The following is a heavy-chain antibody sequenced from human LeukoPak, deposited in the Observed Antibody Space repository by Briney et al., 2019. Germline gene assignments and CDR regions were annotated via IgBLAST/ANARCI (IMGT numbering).Heavy chain of an antibody. V-gene: IGHV3-30*03. CDR3: AQLSGPPTLDYYYYGMDV. CDR1: GFTFSSYG. CDR2: ISYDGSNK. Sequence: PGGSLRLSCAASGFTFSSYGMHWVRQAPGKGLEWVAVISYDGSNKYYADSVKGRFTISRDNSKNTLYLQMNSLRAEDTAVYYCAQLSGPPTLDYYYYGMDVWGQGTTVTVSS. D-gene: IGHD2-15*01. J-gene: IGHJ6*02.